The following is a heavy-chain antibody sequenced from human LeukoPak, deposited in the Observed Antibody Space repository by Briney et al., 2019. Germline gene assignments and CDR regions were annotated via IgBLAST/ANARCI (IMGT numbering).Heavy chain of an antibody. J-gene: IGHJ4*02. Sequence: GGSLRLSCVVSGFNFRIYWMSWVRQAPGKGLEWVANINQDGSEDNYVDSVKGRFTISRDNAKNSLYLQMNSLRAEDTAVYYCARDGERGELSLYMDYWGQGTLVTVSS. CDR1: GFNFRIYW. CDR2: INQDGSED. D-gene: IGHD3-16*02. CDR3: ARDGERGELSLYMDY. V-gene: IGHV3-7*01.